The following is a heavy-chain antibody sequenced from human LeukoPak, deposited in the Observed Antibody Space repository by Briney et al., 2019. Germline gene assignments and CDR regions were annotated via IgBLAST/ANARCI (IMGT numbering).Heavy chain of an antibody. CDR3: AKESTIVVVPAARETGAFDI. D-gene: IGHD2-2*01. Sequence: GGSLRLSCAASGFTFSSYAMSWVRQAPGKGLEWVSAISGSGGSTYYADSVKGRFTISRDNSKNTLYLQMNSLRAEDTAVYYCAKESTIVVVPAARETGAFDIWGQGTMVTVSS. CDR1: GFTFSSYA. J-gene: IGHJ3*02. CDR2: ISGSGGST. V-gene: IGHV3-23*01.